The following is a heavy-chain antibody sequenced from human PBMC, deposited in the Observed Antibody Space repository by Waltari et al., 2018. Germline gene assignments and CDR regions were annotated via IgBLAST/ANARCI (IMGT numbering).Heavy chain of an antibody. V-gene: IGHV4-39*01. CDR2: IYYSGST. Sequence: QLQLQESGPGLVKPSETLSLTCTVSGGSISSSSSYWGWIRQPPGKGLEWIGSIYYSGSTYYNPSLKSRVTISVDTSKNQFSLKLSSVTAADTAVYYCARPLYDILTGYYPNTNWYFDLWGRGTLVTVSS. D-gene: IGHD3-9*01. J-gene: IGHJ2*01. CDR1: GGSISSSSSY. CDR3: ARPLYDILTGYYPNTNWYFDL.